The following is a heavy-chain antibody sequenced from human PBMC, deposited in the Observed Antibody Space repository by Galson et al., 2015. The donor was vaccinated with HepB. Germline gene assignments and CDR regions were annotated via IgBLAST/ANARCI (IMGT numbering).Heavy chain of an antibody. CDR3: ARSPTSAVAVAGYFDY. CDR2: TYYRSKWYN. J-gene: IGHJ4*02. D-gene: IGHD6-19*01. V-gene: IGHV6-1*01. CDR1: GDIVSTNRVA. Sequence: CAISGDIVSTNRVAWDWIRQSPSRGLEWLGRTYYRSKWYNDYAVSVKSRITINPDTSKNQFSLQLKSVTPEDTAVYYCARSPTSAVAVAGYFDYWGQGTLVTVSA.